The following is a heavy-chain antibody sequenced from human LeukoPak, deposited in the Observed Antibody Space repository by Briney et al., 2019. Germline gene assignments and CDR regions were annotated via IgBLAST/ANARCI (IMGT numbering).Heavy chain of an antibody. Sequence: GGSLRLSCTASGFTFSSYAMSWVRQTPGKGLEWVSVISGSGGSTYYADSVKGRFTISRDNSKNTLYLQMNSLRAEDTAVYYCVTSTSYYDSNGYYPYYFDYWGQGTLVTVSS. V-gene: IGHV3-23*01. J-gene: IGHJ4*02. D-gene: IGHD3-22*01. CDR2: ISGSGGST. CDR1: GFTFSSYA. CDR3: VTSTSYYDSNGYYPYYFDY.